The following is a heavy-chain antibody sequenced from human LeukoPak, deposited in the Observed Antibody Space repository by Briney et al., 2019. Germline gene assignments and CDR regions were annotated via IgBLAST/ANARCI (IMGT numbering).Heavy chain of an antibody. CDR2: ISLTEGST. V-gene: IGHV3-23*01. Sequence: PGGSLRLSCAASGFTFSSYWMSWVRQAPGKGLEWVSGISLTEGSTYYAESVKGRFTISRDNSKKTVYLQMNSLRAEDTAVYYRAKGGSSRSGFDYWGQGTLVTVSS. CDR3: AKGGSSRSGFDY. J-gene: IGHJ4*02. D-gene: IGHD6-13*01. CDR1: GFTFSSYW.